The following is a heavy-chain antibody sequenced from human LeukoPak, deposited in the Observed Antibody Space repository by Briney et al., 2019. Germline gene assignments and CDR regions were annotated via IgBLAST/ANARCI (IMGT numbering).Heavy chain of an antibody. D-gene: IGHD2-8*01. Sequence: ASVKVSCKASGYTFSGYYIHWVRQAPGQGLEWMGWVNPKSGNTGYKQKFQARVTITRDTSITTAYMELSSLTSDDTAVYFCARGFPLGYCTYGVCYPPKHFDFWGQGTLVTVSS. V-gene: IGHV1-8*03. CDR3: ARGFPLGYCTYGVCYPPKHFDF. J-gene: IGHJ4*02. CDR1: GYTFSGYY. CDR2: VNPKSGNT.